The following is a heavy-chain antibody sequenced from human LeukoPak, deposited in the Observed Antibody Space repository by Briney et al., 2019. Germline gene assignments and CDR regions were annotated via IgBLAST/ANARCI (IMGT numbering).Heavy chain of an antibody. Sequence: ASVKVSCKASGYSFSAYAMHWVRQAPGQRLEWMGWVHGGNGNTKYSQKFQDRVTITRDTSASIAYMELSSLRSEDTAMYYCARSLYYFDSSGYYYPFNFWGQGTLVTASS. CDR3: ARSLYYFDSSGYYYPFNF. J-gene: IGHJ4*02. CDR2: VHGGNGNT. D-gene: IGHD3-22*01. V-gene: IGHV1-3*01. CDR1: GYSFSAYA.